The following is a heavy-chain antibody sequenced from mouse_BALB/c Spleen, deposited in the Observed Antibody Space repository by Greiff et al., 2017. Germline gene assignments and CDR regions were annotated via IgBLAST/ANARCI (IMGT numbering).Heavy chain of an antibody. J-gene: IGHJ2*01. D-gene: IGHD1-2*01. CDR1: GYTFTSYW. CDR2: INPSNGRT. V-gene: IGHV1S81*02. CDR3: AKGGLRLPYFDY. Sequence: QVQLKQPGAELVKPGASVKLSCKASGYTFTSYWMHWVKQRPGQGLEWIGEINPSNGRTNYNEKFKSKATLTVDKSSSTAYIQLSSLTSEDSAVYYCAKGGLRLPYFDYWGQGTTLTVSS.